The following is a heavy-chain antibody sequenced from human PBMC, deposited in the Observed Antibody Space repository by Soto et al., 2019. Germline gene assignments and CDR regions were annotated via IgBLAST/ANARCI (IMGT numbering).Heavy chain of an antibody. Sequence: GGSLRLSCAASGVTFSSYSMNWVRQAPGKGLEWVSYISSSSSTIYYADSVKGRFTISRDNAKNSLYLQMNSLRAEDTAVYYCARDPSTHPMVRGVIRDYFDYWGQGTLVTVSS. CDR3: ARDPSTHPMVRGVIRDYFDY. V-gene: IGHV3-48*01. D-gene: IGHD3-10*01. CDR1: GVTFSSYS. J-gene: IGHJ4*02. CDR2: ISSSSSTI.